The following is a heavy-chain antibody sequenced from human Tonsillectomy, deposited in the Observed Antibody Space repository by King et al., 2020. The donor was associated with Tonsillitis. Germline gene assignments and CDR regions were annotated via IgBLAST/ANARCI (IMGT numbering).Heavy chain of an antibody. Sequence: DVHLVESGGGLVQPGGSLRLSCAVSGLTFSSYWMSWVRQAPGKGLEWVANINQNGGEKYYVDSVKGRFTLSRDNAKNSLYLHMNSLRADDTAVYYCARDVTFGGKYWGPGTLVTVSS. CDR3: ARDVTFGGKY. V-gene: IGHV3-7*03. J-gene: IGHJ4*02. CDR1: GLTFSSYW. D-gene: IGHD4-23*01. CDR2: INQNGGEK.